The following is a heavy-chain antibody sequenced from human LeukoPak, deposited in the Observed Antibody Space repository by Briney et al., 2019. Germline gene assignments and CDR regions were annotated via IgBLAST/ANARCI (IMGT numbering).Heavy chain of an antibody. V-gene: IGHV3-23*01. Sequence: GGSLRLSCAVSGLTFSSHGMSWVRQAPGKGLEWVSSITPSGDGTYYAASVKGRFTISRDNSKNTLYLQMDSLRADDTAKYYCAKDSPVATWWGQGTLVTVSS. J-gene: IGHJ4*02. D-gene: IGHD1-26*01. CDR3: AKDSPVATW. CDR2: ITPSGDGT. CDR1: GLTFSSHG.